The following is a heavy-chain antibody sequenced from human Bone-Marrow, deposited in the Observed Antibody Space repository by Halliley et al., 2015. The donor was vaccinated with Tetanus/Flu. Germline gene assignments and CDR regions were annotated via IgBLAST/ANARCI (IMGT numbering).Heavy chain of an antibody. D-gene: IGHD3-10*01. V-gene: IGHV3-33*01. J-gene: IGHJ6*02. CDR2: NQ. CDR3: ARVEGSPLLWFGESSSDSYYGLDV. Sequence: NQYYAASVKGRFTISRDNSKNTLYLQMNSLRTEDTAVYYCARVEGSPLLWFGESSSDSYYGLDVWGQGTTVTVSS.